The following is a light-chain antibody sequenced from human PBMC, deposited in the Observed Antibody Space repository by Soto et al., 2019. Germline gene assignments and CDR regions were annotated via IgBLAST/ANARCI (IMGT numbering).Light chain of an antibody. V-gene: IGLV4-69*01. CDR2: LNSDGSH. J-gene: IGLJ3*02. CDR1: SGHSSYA. CDR3: QPGGTGWV. Sequence: QSVLTQSPSASASLGASVKLTCTLSSGHSSYAIAWHQQQPEKGPRYLMKLNSDGSHSKGDGIPDRFSGSSSGAERYLTISSLQSEDEADYYCQPGGTGWVFGGGTKLPVL.